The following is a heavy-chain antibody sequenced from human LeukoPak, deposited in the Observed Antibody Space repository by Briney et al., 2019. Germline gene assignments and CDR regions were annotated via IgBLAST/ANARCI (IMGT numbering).Heavy chain of an antibody. V-gene: IGHV1-18*01. J-gene: IGHJ4*02. CDR2: ISAYNGNT. CDR1: GYTFTTYG. CDR3: ARTRQNYYDSRGQGDY. Sequence: ASVMVSCKASGYTFTTYGFSWVRQAPGQGLEWMGWISAYNGNTNYAQKFQGRVTMTTDTSTNTAYMELRSLRSDDTAVYYCARTRQNYYDSRGQGDYWGQGTPVTVSS. D-gene: IGHD3-22*01.